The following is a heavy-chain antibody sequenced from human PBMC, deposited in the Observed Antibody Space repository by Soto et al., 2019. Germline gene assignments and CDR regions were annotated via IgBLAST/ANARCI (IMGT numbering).Heavy chain of an antibody. CDR3: AKQSDCSGGSCYSPLVYYCYYYMDV. CDR2: ISGSGGST. J-gene: IGHJ6*03. V-gene: IGHV3-23*01. CDR1: GFTFSSYA. D-gene: IGHD2-15*01. Sequence: GGSLRLSCAASGFTFSSYAMSWVRQAPGKGLEWVSAISGSGGSTYYADSVKGRFTISRDNSKNTLYLQMNSLRAEDTAVYYCAKQSDCSGGSCYSPLVYYCYYYMDVWGKGTTVTV.